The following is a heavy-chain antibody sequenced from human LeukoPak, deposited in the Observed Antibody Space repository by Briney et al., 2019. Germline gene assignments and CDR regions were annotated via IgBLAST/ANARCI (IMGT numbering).Heavy chain of an antibody. CDR3: AGHHPRNTVDF. Sequence: SETLSLTCTVSNASISSYYWSWIRQPPGKGLEWIGNIFYSGSTNYNPSLKSRVTISLDTSKNQFSLKLSSVTAADTAVYYCAGHHPRNTVDFWGQGTLVTVSS. V-gene: IGHV4-59*08. CDR2: IFYSGST. CDR1: NASISSYY. D-gene: IGHD2/OR15-2a*01. J-gene: IGHJ4*02.